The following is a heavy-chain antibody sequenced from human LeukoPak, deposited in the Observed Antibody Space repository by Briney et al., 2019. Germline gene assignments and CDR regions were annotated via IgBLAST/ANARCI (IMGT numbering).Heavy chain of an antibody. CDR1: GYTSTGYY. Sequence: ASVKVSCKTSGYTSTGYYIHWVRQAPGQGLEWMGWIDPNSGGTNYAQKFQGRVTMTRDTSISTAYMELSRLTSADTAVYRCATPSSSSWYGFDPWGQGTLVTVSS. V-gene: IGHV1-2*02. CDR2: IDPNSGGT. J-gene: IGHJ5*02. D-gene: IGHD6-13*01. CDR3: ATPSSSSWYGFDP.